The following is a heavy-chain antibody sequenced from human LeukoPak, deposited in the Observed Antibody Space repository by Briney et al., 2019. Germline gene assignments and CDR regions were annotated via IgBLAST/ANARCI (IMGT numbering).Heavy chain of an antibody. CDR1: GGSISSYY. CDR3: VGYSYGSYYFDY. J-gene: IGHJ4*02. CDR2: IYTSGST. D-gene: IGHD5-18*01. Sequence: SETLSPTCTVSGGSISSYYWSWIRQPAGKGLEWIGRIYTSGSTNYNPSLKSRVTMSVDTSKNQFSLKLSSVTAADTAVYYCVGYSYGSYYFDYWGQGTLVTVSS. V-gene: IGHV4-4*07.